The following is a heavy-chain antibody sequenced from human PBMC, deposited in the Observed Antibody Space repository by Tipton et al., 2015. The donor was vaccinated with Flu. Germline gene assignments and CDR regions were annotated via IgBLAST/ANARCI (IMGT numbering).Heavy chain of an antibody. D-gene: IGHD4-11*01. CDR1: GGSISSNSYH. CDR2: IYTNANT. Sequence: TLSLTCTVSGGSISSNSYHWSWIRQPAGEGLEWIGRIYTNANTNYKASLKSRVTMSIDTSKIQFSLRLTSVTAADTAVYFCARRDFSNYVSEPKNWFDIWGQGTLVTVSS. V-gene: IGHV4-61*02. CDR3: ARRDFSNYVSEPKNWFDI. J-gene: IGHJ5*02.